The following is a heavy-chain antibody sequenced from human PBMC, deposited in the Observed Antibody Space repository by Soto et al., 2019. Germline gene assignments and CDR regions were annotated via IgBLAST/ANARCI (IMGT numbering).Heavy chain of an antibody. D-gene: IGHD5-12*01. V-gene: IGHV1-69*01. J-gene: IGHJ6*02. CDR2: IIPIFGTA. CDR1: GGTFSSYA. CDR3: GRGIVATISYYYGMDV. Sequence: QVQLVQSGAEVKKPGSSVKVSCKASGGTFSSYAISWVRQAPGQGLEWMGGIIPIFGTANYAQKFEGRVTITADESTGRAYMELSSLRSEDTAVYYCGRGIVATISYYYGMDVWGQGTTVTVSS.